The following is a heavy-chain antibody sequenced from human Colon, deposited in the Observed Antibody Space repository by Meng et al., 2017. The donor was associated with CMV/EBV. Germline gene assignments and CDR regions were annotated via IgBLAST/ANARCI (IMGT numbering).Heavy chain of an antibody. D-gene: IGHD6-19*01. CDR2: MNPYNGNT. V-gene: IGHV1-8*01. CDR1: GYTFTSYE. J-gene: IGHJ4*02. Sequence: QVQLVPLVPELKCPGGSVKISCKASGYTFTSYEITWVRQAPGQGLEWMGYMNPYNGNTGYVQKFQGRVTMTRDNSISTAYMELSSLRSDDTAVYYCTRGQFFSDYWGQGTLVTVSS. CDR3: TRGQFFSDY.